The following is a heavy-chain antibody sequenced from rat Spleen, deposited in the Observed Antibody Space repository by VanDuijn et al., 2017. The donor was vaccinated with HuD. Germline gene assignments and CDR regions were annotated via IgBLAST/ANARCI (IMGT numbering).Heavy chain of an antibody. CDR1: GFTFSDYY. D-gene: IGHD1-4*01. V-gene: IGHV5-29*01. CDR3: ARHELPGYNWFAY. J-gene: IGHJ3*01. CDR2: ITFDGSGT. Sequence: EVQLVESDGGLVQPGRSLKLSCAASGFTFSDYYMAWVRQAPTKGLEWVATITFDGSGTYYRDSVKGRFTISRDNAKSTLYLQMDSLRSEDTATYYCARHELPGYNWFAYWGQGTLVTVSS.